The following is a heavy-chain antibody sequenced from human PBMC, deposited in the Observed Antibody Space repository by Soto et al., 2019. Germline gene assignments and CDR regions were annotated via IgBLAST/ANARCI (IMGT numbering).Heavy chain of an antibody. CDR3: ARDQGGFDS. V-gene: IGHV3-30-3*01. J-gene: IGHJ4*02. CDR1: GFTFSSYA. CDR2: ISYDGSNK. Sequence: QVQLVESGGGVVQPGRSLRLSCAASGFTFSSYAMHWVRQAPGKGLEWVAVISYDGSNKYYADSVKGRFTISRDNSKNRLYLQMNSLRAEDTAVYYCARDQGGFDSWGQGTLVTVSS.